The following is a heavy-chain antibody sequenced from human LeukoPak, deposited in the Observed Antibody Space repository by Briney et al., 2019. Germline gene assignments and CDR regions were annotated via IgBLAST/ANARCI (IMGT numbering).Heavy chain of an antibody. CDR1: GGSFSDYY. CDR3: ARGSFPFRTYIAARPGWFDP. Sequence: SETLSLTCAVYGGSFSDYYWSWIRQPPGKGLEWIGEINHSGSTNYSPSLKSRVTISVDTSKNQFSLKLSSVTAADTAVYYCARGSFPFRTYIAARPGWFDPWGQGTLVTVSP. V-gene: IGHV4-34*01. CDR2: INHSGST. D-gene: IGHD6-6*01. J-gene: IGHJ5*02.